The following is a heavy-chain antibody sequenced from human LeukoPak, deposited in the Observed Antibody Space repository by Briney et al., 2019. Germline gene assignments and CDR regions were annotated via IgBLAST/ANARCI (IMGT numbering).Heavy chain of an antibody. Sequence: SQTLSLTCTVSGRSLSYGYYYWGWLRQPPGKGLEWFGYIYYSESTYYNPSLKRRVTMSVDTSKTQFSQKLSSVTAADTAVYCCAGGPYSSSLVDYWGQGTLVTVSS. D-gene: IGHD6-13*01. CDR3: AGGPYSSSLVDY. J-gene: IGHJ4*02. CDR2: IYYSEST. V-gene: IGHV4-30-4*01. CDR1: GRSLSYGYYY.